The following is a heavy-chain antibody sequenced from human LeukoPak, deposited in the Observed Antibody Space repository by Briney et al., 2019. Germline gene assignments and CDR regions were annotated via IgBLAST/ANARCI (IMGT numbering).Heavy chain of an antibody. CDR2: IYYSGNT. Sequence: SETLSLTCTVSGVSISSTSNQWGWIRQPPGKGLEWIGSIYYSGNTHYNPSLKSRVTISVDTSKNQFSLRLRSVTAADTAVYYCASTRYYDFWSGSYYFDYWGQGTLVTVSS. D-gene: IGHD3-3*01. V-gene: IGHV4-39*07. CDR1: GVSISSTSNQ. J-gene: IGHJ4*02. CDR3: ASTRYYDFWSGSYYFDY.